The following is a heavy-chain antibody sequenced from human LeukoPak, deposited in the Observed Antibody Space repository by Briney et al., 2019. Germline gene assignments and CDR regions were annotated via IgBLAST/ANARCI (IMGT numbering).Heavy chain of an antibody. CDR1: GYTFTGYY. V-gene: IGHV1-2*06. CDR3: ARSRIVGGTHFDY. Sequence: ASVKVSCKASGYTFTGYYMQWVRQAPGQGLEWMGRTNPNTGGTNYAQKFKGRVTMTRDTSISTGYMELSRVRSGGTAVYYCARSRIVGGTHFDYWGQGTLVTVSS. CDR2: TNPNTGGT. J-gene: IGHJ4*02. D-gene: IGHD1-26*01.